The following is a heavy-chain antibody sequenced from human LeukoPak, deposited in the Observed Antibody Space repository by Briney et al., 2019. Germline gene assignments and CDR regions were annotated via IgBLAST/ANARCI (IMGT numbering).Heavy chain of an antibody. D-gene: IGHD2/OR15-2a*01. Sequence: GSLRLSCTNSGFPFHKYEMNLVRPAPGKGLEWISYISGSAGAIHYADSVKGRFTISRDNTKNSLYLQMNSLGVEDTAVYYCVREKNVAAGSIEYYYYGMDIWGQGTTVTVSS. CDR1: GFPFHKYE. CDR2: ISGSAGAI. CDR3: VREKNVAAGSIEYYYYGMDI. J-gene: IGHJ6*02. V-gene: IGHV3-48*03.